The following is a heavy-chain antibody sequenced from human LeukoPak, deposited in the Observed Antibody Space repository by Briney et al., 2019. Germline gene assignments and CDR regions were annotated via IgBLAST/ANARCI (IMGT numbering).Heavy chain of an antibody. V-gene: IGHV1-8*01. J-gene: IGHJ3*02. Sequence: GASVKVSCKASGYTFTSYDINWVRQATGQGLEWMGWMNPNSGNTGYAQKFQGRVTVTRNTSISTAYMELSSLRSEDTAVYYCARQDVLLWFGEAKEGGYDAFDIWGQGTMVTVSS. CDR2: MNPNSGNT. D-gene: IGHD3-10*01. CDR1: GYTFTSYD. CDR3: ARQDVLLWFGEAKEGGYDAFDI.